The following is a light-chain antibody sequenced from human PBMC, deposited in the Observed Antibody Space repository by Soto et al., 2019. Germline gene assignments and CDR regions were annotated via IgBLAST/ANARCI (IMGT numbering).Light chain of an antibody. CDR2: DIN. J-gene: IGLJ1*01. V-gene: IGLV2-14*01. CDR3: VSYTARSSYV. CDR1: SSDIGAYDY. Sequence: QSVLTQPASLSGSPGQSITISCTGTSSDIGAYDYVSWYQQHPGKAPKLMIYDINNRPSGVSKRFSGSKSGNTASLTISGLQAEDEADYYCVSYTARSSYVFGTGTKVTVL.